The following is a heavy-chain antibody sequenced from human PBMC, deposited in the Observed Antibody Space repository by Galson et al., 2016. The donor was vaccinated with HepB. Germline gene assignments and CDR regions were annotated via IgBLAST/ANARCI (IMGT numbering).Heavy chain of an antibody. CDR1: GFTFSSYW. CDR3: AKKWSYGDYSFFDY. J-gene: IGHJ4*02. Sequence: SLRLSCAASGFTFSSYWMHWVRQAPGKGLEWVANIEEDGSEEYYVDSVKGRFTISRDNARNSLYLQMNRLRAEDTAVYYCAKKWSYGDYSFFDYWGQGTLVTVSS. V-gene: IGHV3-7*01. D-gene: IGHD4-17*01. CDR2: IEEDGSEE.